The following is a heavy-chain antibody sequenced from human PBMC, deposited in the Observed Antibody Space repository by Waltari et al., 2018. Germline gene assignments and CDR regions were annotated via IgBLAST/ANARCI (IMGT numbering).Heavy chain of an antibody. J-gene: IGHJ6*03. CDR3: ARVFTPYNVLVPSYYYYYMDV. D-gene: IGHD1-1*01. CDR2: IYYSGST. V-gene: IGHV4-59*01. CDR1: GGSISSYY. Sequence: QVQLQESGPGLVKPSETLSLTCTVSGGSISSYYWSWIRQPPGKGLEWIGYIYYSGSTNYNPSLQSRVTISVDTSKNQFSLKLSSVTAADTAVYYCARVFTPYNVLVPSYYYYYMDVWGKGTTVTISS.